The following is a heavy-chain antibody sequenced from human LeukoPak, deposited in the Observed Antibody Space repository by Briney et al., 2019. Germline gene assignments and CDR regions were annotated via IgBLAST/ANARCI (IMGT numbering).Heavy chain of an antibody. CDR3: ATETMTHAFDI. CDR1: GGSISSYY. CDR2: IYYSGST. Sequence: SETLSLTCTVSGGSISSYYWSWIRQPPGKGLEWIGYIYYSGSTYYNPSLKSRVTISVDTSKNQFSLKLSSVTAADTAVYYCATETMTHAFDIWGQGTMVTVSS. V-gene: IGHV4-59*12. D-gene: IGHD3-22*01. J-gene: IGHJ3*02.